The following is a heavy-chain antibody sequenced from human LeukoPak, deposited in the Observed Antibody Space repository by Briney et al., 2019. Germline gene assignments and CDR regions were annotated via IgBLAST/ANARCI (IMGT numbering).Heavy chain of an antibody. J-gene: IGHJ4*02. D-gene: IGHD6-13*01. V-gene: IGHV4-59*01. CDR1: GGSISSYS. CDR2: IYYSGST. Sequence: PSETLSLTCTASGGSISSYSWSWIRHPPGKGLEWIGYIYYSGSTNYNPSLKSRVTISVDTSKNQFSLKLSSVTAADTAAYYCARGPLDLYSSSWLLFDYWGQGTLVTVSS. CDR3: ARGPLDLYSSSWLLFDY.